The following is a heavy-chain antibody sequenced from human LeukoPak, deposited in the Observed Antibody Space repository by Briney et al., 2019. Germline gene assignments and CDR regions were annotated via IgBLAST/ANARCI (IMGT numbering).Heavy chain of an antibody. V-gene: IGHV3-48*01. CDR2: ISSGSTTI. CDR1: GFTLSSYS. CDR3: ARDVEQWLVRVYYFDY. J-gene: IGHJ4*02. Sequence: AGGSLRLSCAASGFTLSSYSMKWVRQAPGKGLEWVSYISSGSTTIYYADSVKGRFTISRDNAKNSLYLQMNSLRAEDTAVYYCARDVEQWLVRVYYFDYWGQGTLVTVSS. D-gene: IGHD6-19*01.